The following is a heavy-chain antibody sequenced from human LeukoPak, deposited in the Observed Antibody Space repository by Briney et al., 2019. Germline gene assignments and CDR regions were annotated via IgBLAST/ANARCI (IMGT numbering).Heavy chain of an antibody. CDR2: MYHSGST. CDR3: ARAGGSGSYNSWFDP. D-gene: IGHD1-26*01. V-gene: IGHV4-59*01. Sequence: SETLSLTCTVSGGSISSYYWSWIRQPPGKGLEWIGYMYHSGSTNYNPSLKSRVTISVDTSKNQFSLKLSSVTAADTAVYYCARAGGSGSYNSWFDPWGQGTLVTVSS. CDR1: GGSISSYY. J-gene: IGHJ5*02.